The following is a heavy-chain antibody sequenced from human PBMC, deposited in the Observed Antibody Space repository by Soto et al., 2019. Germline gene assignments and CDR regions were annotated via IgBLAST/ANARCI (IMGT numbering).Heavy chain of an antibody. CDR2: IHNSGST. V-gene: IGHV4-59*01. J-gene: IGHJ6*02. D-gene: IGHD3-3*01. Sequence: PSETLSLTCTVSGDSISGYHWNWIRQPPGKGVEWIGYIHNSGSTTYNSSLKSRVTISIDTSKKQSSLRLTSVTAADTAVYYCARDGGYGMDVWGQGTTVTVSS. CDR1: GDSISGYH. CDR3: ARDGGYGMDV.